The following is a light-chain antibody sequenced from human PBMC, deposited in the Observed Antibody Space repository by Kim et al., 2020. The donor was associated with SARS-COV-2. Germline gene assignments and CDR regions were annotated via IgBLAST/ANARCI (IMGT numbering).Light chain of an antibody. CDR2: RNN. Sequence: GSPEQRVTSSCSGSRAKIGSDYVYWYQQPPGTTPELLIYRNNRRPAGVPDRFSGSKSGTSASLAISGLRSEDEADYYCASWDDSLVFGGGTKVTVL. CDR1: RAKIGSDY. J-gene: IGLJ2*01. V-gene: IGLV1-47*01. CDR3: ASWDDSLV.